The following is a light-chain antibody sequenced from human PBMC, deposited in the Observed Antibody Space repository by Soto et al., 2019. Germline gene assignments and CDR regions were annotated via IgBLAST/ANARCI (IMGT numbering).Light chain of an antibody. V-gene: IGKV1-5*01. J-gene: IGKJ4*01. Sequence: DLQMTQSPSTLSASVGDRVTITCRASQSISSWLAWYQQKPGKAPKLLIYDASSLESEVPSRFSGSGSGTEFTLTISSLQPDDFATYYCQQYNSYLTFGGGTKVEIK. CDR1: QSISSW. CDR3: QQYNSYLT. CDR2: DAS.